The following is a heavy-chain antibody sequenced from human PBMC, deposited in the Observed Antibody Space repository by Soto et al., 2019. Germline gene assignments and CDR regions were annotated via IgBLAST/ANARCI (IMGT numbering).Heavy chain of an antibody. J-gene: IGHJ4*01. D-gene: IGHD4-17*01. Sequence: PGGSLRLSCAASGFTFSNYAMSWVRQAPGKGLEWVSAISENGGSTYYADSVKGRFTISRDNSKSALSLQMNSLRAEDTAVYYCAKRTSVPGGHLDDYWGHRTLVTVSS. CDR3: AKRTSVPGGHLDDY. CDR1: GFTFSNYA. V-gene: IGHV3-23*01. CDR2: ISENGGST.